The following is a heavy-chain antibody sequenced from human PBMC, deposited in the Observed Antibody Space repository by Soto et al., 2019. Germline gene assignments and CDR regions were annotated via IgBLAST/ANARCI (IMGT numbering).Heavy chain of an antibody. CDR3: ARGGVNYDFWSGYYPLDP. Sequence: PGGSLRLSCAASGFTFNNYGMHWVRQAPGRGLEWVAVISNDGRNQYYADSVKGRFTISRDNSRNTVYLQMNNLRAEDTAVYYCARGGVNYDFWSGYYPLDPWGQGTLVTVPQ. V-gene: IGHV3-30*03. CDR1: GFTFNNYG. J-gene: IGHJ5*02. CDR2: ISNDGRNQ. D-gene: IGHD3-3*01.